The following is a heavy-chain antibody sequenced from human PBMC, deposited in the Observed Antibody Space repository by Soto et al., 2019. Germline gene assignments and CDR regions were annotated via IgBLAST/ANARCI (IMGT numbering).Heavy chain of an antibody. V-gene: IGHV4-31*03. J-gene: IGHJ4*02. CDR2: TYYSGVT. CDR3: ARVGRNYDSGVWGGYFEY. CDR1: GHSITSGGYY. D-gene: IGHD3-22*01. Sequence: QVQLQESGPGLVKPSQTLSITCTVSGHSITSGGYYWSWIRQLPGKGLEWIGYTYYSGVTWYTPSLLSRVAISVDTSKNQFSLKLSSVTAADTAVYYCARVGRNYDSGVWGGYFEYWCQGTLVTVSS.